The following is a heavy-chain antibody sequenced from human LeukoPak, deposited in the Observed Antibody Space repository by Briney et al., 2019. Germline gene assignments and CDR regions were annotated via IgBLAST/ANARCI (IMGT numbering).Heavy chain of an antibody. CDR2: INHSGST. J-gene: IGHJ4*02. D-gene: IGHD2-2*01. CDR3: ARRGGIVVVPAAVGRRSYYFDY. V-gene: IGHV4-34*01. CDR1: GGSFSGYY. Sequence: PSETLSLTCAVYGGSFSGYYWSWIRQPPGKGLEWIGEINHSGSTNYNPSLKSRVTISVDTSKNQFSLKLSSVTAADTAVYYRARRGGIVVVPAAVGRRSYYFDYWGQGTLVTVSS.